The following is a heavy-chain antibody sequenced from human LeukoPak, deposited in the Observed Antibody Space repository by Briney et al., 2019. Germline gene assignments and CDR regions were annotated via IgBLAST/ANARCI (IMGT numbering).Heavy chain of an antibody. J-gene: IGHJ6*03. CDR1: GGTFSSYA. Sequence: SVKVSCKASGGTFSSYAISWVRQAPGQGLEWMGRIIPIFGTANYAQKFQGRVTITTDESTSTAYMELSSLRAEDTAVYYCARDQRVWFGELPNYYYYMDVWGKGTTVTVSS. CDR2: IIPIFGTA. V-gene: IGHV1-69*05. D-gene: IGHD3-10*01. CDR3: ARDQRVWFGELPNYYYYMDV.